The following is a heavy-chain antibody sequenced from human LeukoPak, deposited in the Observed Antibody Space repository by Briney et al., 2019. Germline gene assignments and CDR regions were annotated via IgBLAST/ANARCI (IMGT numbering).Heavy chain of an antibody. Sequence: PSETLSLTCTVSGGSISSSSYYWGWIRQPPGKGLEWIGSIYYSGSTYYNPSLKSRVTISVDTSKNQFSLKLSSVTAADTAVYYCARDYIRGSGSGALYYYYGMDVWGQGTTVTVSS. V-gene: IGHV4-39*02. CDR2: IYYSGST. J-gene: IGHJ6*02. D-gene: IGHD3-10*01. CDR1: GGSISSSSYY. CDR3: ARDYIRGSGSGALYYYYGMDV.